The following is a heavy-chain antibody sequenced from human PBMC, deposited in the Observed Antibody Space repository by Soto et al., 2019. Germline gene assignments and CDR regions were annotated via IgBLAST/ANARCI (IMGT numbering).Heavy chain of an antibody. J-gene: IGHJ4*02. CDR1: GFTFSNAW. V-gene: IGHV3-15*01. D-gene: IGHD3-9*01. CDR3: TTRGLQYYDILTGILRLIDY. Sequence: GGSLRLSCAASGFTFSNAWMSWVRQAPGKGLEWVGRIKSKTDGGTTDYAAPVKGRFTISRDDSKNTLYLQMNSLKTEDTAVYYCTTRGLQYYDILTGILRLIDYWGKGTLVTVSS. CDR2: IKSKTDGGTT.